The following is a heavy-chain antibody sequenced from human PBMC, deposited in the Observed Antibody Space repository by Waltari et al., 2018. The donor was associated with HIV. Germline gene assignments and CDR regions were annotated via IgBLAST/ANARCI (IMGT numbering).Heavy chain of an antibody. J-gene: IGHJ3*02. CDR2: IKGKGDAVTT. Sequence: EVQVVESGGGLVKPGGSLRLSCAASGFSFRNAWMRWVRQPPGKGLEWVGRIKGKGDAVTTDYAAPVKDRFIVSRDDSGNMFFLQMSSLKPEDTGTYYCTFLVVVGGTNAFDIWGQGTKVIVSS. CDR3: TFLVVVGGTNAFDI. D-gene: IGHD2-15*01. V-gene: IGHV3-15*01. CDR1: GFSFRNAW.